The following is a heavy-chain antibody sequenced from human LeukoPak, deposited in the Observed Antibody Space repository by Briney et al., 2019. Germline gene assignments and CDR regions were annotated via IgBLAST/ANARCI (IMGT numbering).Heavy chain of an antibody. J-gene: IGHJ5*02. V-gene: IGHV4-39*01. CDR1: GGSISSSNSY. D-gene: IGHD1-1*01. CDR2: IYFSGHT. Sequence: SETLSLTCTVSGGSISSSNSYWGLIRHPPGKRLGWSGRIYFSGHTYYNHSLKSRVTISVDTSRNNFSLKLNSVTAADTAIYYCLRHLGSNTWMGNWFDPWGQGTLVTVSS. CDR3: LRHLGSNTWMGNWFDP.